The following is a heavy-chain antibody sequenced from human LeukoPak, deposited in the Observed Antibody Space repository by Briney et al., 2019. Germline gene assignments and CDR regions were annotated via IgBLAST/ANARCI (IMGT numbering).Heavy chain of an antibody. CDR2: ISAINGNT. Sequence: ASVKVSCKASGYTFINYGITWVRQAPGQGLEWMGWISAINGNTNYAQKLQGRVTMTTDTSSSTAYMELRSLRSDDTAVYYCARWDYYDSRTFDIWGQGTMVTVSS. J-gene: IGHJ3*02. V-gene: IGHV1-18*01. CDR1: GYTFINYG. CDR3: ARWDYYDSRTFDI. D-gene: IGHD3-22*01.